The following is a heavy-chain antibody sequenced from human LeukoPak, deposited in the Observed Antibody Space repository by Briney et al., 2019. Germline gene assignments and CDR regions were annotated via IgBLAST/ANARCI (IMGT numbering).Heavy chain of an antibody. CDR3: ARDQAATNTQVRFCLD. V-gene: IGHV1-18*01. CDR2: ISAYNGNT. D-gene: IGHD3-9*01. CDR1: GYTFTSYG. J-gene: IGHJ4*02. Sequence: ASVKVSCKASGYTFTSYGISWVRQAPGQGLEWMGWISAYNGNTNFARKLQGRVTMTTDTSTSTAYMDLRSLRSDVTAVYYCARDQAATNTQVRFCLDWGQGTLVTVSS.